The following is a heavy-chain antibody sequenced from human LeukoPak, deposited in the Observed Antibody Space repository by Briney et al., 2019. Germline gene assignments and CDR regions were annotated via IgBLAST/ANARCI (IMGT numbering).Heavy chain of an antibody. Sequence: GGSLRLSCAVSGFTLSNHNINWVRQAPGKGLEWVASISRSSSYIYFADSVKGRFTISRDNANNSLYLQMNSLRVEDTAVYYCARTKEMASISYFDSWGQGTLVTVSS. J-gene: IGHJ4*02. CDR2: ISRSSSYI. D-gene: IGHD5-24*01. V-gene: IGHV3-21*06. CDR3: ARTKEMASISYFDS. CDR1: GFTLSNHN.